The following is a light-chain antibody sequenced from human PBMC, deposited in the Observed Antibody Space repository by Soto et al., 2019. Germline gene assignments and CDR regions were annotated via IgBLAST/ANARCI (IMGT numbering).Light chain of an antibody. J-gene: IGLJ2*01. V-gene: IGLV2-11*01. CDR1: SSDVGGYNY. CDR2: DVS. CDR3: CSYAGSYVV. Sequence: QSVLTQPRSVSGSPGQSVTISCTGTSSDVGGYNYVSWYQQHPGKAPKLMIYDVSKRPSGVPDRFSGSKSGNTASLAISGLQDEDEADYYCCSYAGSYVVFGVGTKLTVL.